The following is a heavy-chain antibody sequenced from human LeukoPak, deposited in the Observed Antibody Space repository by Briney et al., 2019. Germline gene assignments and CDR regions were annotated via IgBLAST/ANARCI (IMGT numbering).Heavy chain of an antibody. CDR3: AGPAGTYWYFDL. D-gene: IGHD1-26*01. J-gene: IGHJ2*01. Sequence: TSETLSLTCAVYGGSFSGYYWSWIRQPPGKGLEWIGEINHSGSTNYNPSLKSRVTISVDTSKNQFSLKVSSVTAADTAVYYCAGPAGTYWYFDLWGRGTLVTVSS. CDR2: INHSGST. V-gene: IGHV4-34*01. CDR1: GGSFSGYY.